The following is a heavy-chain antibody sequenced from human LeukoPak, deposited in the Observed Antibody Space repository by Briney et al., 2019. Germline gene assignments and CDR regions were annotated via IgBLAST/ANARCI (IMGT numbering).Heavy chain of an antibody. Sequence: EASVKVSCKASGYTFTGYYMHWVRQAPGQGLEWMGWINNNSGGTNYAQKFQGRVTMTRDTSISKAYMELSRLRSDDTAVYYCASRPQYSSGWYWFDPWGQGTLVTVSS. CDR2: INNNSGGT. J-gene: IGHJ5*02. CDR1: GYTFTGYY. CDR3: ASRPQYSSGWYWFDP. D-gene: IGHD6-19*01. V-gene: IGHV1-2*02.